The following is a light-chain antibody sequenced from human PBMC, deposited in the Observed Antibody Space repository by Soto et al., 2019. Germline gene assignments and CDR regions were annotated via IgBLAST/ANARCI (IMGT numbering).Light chain of an antibody. CDR1: QSLLHSNGYNY. Sequence: DIVMTQSPLSLPVTPGEPASISCRSSQSLLHSNGYNYLDWYLQKPGQSPQLLIYLGSNRASGVADRFSGSGSGTDFTLKISRVEAEDVGVFYCMQALQTPITFGQGTRLEIE. CDR3: MQALQTPIT. J-gene: IGKJ5*01. CDR2: LGS. V-gene: IGKV2-28*01.